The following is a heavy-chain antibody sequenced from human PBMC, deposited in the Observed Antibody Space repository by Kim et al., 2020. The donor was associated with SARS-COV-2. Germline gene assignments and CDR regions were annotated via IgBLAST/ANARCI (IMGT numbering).Heavy chain of an antibody. V-gene: IGHV4-39*01. CDR1: GGSISSSSYY. J-gene: IGHJ4*02. CDR2: IYYSGST. CDR3: ARQYWDYYDRSGDYYGDQSPYYFDY. Sequence: SETLSLTCTVSGGSISSSSYYWGWIRQPPGKGLEWIGSIYYSGSTYYNPSLKSRVTISVDTSKNQFSLKLSSVTAADTAVDYCARQYWDYYDRSGDYYGDQSPYYFDYWGQGTLVTVSS. D-gene: IGHD3-22*01.